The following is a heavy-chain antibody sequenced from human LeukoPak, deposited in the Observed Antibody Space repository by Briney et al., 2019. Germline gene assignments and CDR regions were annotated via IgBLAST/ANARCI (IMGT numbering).Heavy chain of an antibody. J-gene: IGHJ3*02. V-gene: IGHV4-61*02. D-gene: IGHD1-20*01. CDR1: AGSVSSGTYY. CDR2: IYTSGRT. Sequence: SETLSLTCTVSAGSVSSGTYYWNWIRQPAEKGLEWIGRIYTSGRTNYNPSLKSRVTIPVDTSKNQFSLKLTSVTAADTAVYYCASQTLTDDAFDIWGQGTMVTVSS. CDR3: ASQTLTDDAFDI.